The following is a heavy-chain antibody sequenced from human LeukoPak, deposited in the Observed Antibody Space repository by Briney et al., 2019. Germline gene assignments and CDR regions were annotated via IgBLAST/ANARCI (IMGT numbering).Heavy chain of an antibody. Sequence: ASVKVSCKASGYTFTSYFMHCVRQAPGDGVEWMGIINPSDAFTRYAQTFQGRVSVTRDTSTSTVYMELSRLRSEDTAVYYCARAESDSSGVDYWGQGTLVTVSS. J-gene: IGHJ4*02. V-gene: IGHV1-46*01. CDR1: GYTFTSYF. CDR2: INPSDAFT. D-gene: IGHD3-22*01. CDR3: ARAESDSSGVDY.